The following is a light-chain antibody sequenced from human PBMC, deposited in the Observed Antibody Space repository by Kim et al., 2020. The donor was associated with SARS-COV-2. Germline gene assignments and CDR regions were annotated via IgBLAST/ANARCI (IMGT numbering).Light chain of an antibody. CDR3: KQSYSTPAT. CDR2: AAS. CDR1: QSISSY. Sequence: DIQMTQSPSSLSASVGDRVTITCRASQSISSYLNWYQQKQGKAPKLLIYAASSLQSGVPSRFSGSGSGTDFTLTISSLQPEDFATYYCKQSYSTPATFGGGTKVDIK. V-gene: IGKV1-39*01. J-gene: IGKJ4*01.